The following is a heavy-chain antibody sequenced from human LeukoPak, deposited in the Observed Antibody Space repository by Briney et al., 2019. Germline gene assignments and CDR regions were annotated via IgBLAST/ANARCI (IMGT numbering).Heavy chain of an antibody. CDR3: AKRRDGSGSLDY. D-gene: IGHD3-10*01. CDR2: VSGTGGTT. J-gene: IGHJ4*02. V-gene: IGHV3-23*01. CDR1: GFIFRSYA. Sequence: GGSLRLSCAASGFIFRSYAMNWVRQAPGKGLEWVSTVSGTGGTTTYADSVKGRFTISRDNSKNTLYLQMNTLRAEDTAQYFCAKRRDGSGSLDYWGQGALVTVSS.